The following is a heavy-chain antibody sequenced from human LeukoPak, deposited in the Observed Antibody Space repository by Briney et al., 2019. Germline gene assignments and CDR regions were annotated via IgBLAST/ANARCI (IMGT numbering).Heavy chain of an antibody. Sequence: GGSLRLSCAASGFTVSSNYMSWVRQAPGKGLEWVSVIYSGGSTHYADSVKGRFTISRDNSKNTLYLQMNSLRAEDTAVYYCARAPVGATIYFYDYWGRGTLVTVSS. J-gene: IGHJ4*02. CDR3: ARAPVGATIYFYDY. D-gene: IGHD5-12*01. CDR1: GFTVSSNY. V-gene: IGHV3-66*02. CDR2: IYSGGST.